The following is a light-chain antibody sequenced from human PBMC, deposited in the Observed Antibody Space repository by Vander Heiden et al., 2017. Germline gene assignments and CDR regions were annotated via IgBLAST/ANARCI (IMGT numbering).Light chain of an antibody. CDR1: SSDVGGCDC. CDR2: DVS. V-gene: IGLV2-14*03. CDR3: SSYSASSARV. Sequence: QSALTQPASVSGSPGQSITVSYTGTSSDVGGCDCVTWYQHHPGKAPKLIIYDVSHRPSGVSSRFSGSKSGNTASLSISGLQAEDEADYYCSSYSASSARVFGTGTKVTVL. J-gene: IGLJ1*01.